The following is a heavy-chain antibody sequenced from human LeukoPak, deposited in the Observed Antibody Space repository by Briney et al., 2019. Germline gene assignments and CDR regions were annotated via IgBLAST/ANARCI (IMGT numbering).Heavy chain of an antibody. V-gene: IGHV4-39*07. D-gene: IGHD3-10*01. CDR2: IYYSGST. CDR3: ARDRVLLWFGELLRDGPYYFDY. CDR1: GGSTSSSSYY. J-gene: IGHJ4*02. Sequence: PSETLSLTCTVSGGSTSSSSYYWGWIRQPPGKGLEWIGSIYYSGSTYYNPSLKSRVTISVDTSKNQFSLKLSSVTAADTAVYYCARDRVLLWFGELLRDGPYYFDYWGQGTLVTVSS.